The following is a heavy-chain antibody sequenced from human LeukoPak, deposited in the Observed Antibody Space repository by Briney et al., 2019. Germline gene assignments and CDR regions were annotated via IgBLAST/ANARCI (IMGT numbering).Heavy chain of an antibody. CDR2: MNPNSGST. CDR3: ARGRNPDCGGDCGFDY. J-gene: IGHJ4*02. D-gene: IGHD2-21*02. Sequence: GASVKVSCKASRYTFTSYDINWVRQATGQGLEWMGWMNPNSGSTGYAQKFQGRVTMTRNTSISTAYMELSSLRSEDTAVYYCARGRNPDCGGDCGFDYWGQGTLVTVSS. CDR1: RYTFTSYD. V-gene: IGHV1-8*01.